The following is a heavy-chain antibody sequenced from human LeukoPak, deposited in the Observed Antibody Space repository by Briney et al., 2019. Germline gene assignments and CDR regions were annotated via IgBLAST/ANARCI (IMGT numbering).Heavy chain of an antibody. D-gene: IGHD4-23*01. J-gene: IGHJ4*02. CDR2: IIPIFGTA. CDR3: AREAPHYGGKGYYFDY. CDR1: GGTFSSYA. V-gene: IGHV1-69*05. Sequence: GSSVKVSCKASGGTFSSYAISWVRQAPGQGLEWMGGIIPIFGTANYAQKFQGRVTITTDESTSTAYMELSSLRSEDTAVYYCAREAPHYGGKGYYFDYWGQGTLVTVSS.